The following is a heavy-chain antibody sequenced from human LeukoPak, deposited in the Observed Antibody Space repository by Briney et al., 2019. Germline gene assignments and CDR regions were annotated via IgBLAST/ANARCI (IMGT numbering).Heavy chain of an antibody. D-gene: IGHD5-18*01. V-gene: IGHV4-34*01. CDR3: ARGLMVTGFRN. CDR2: INHSGST. CDR1: GGSFSGYC. J-gene: IGHJ4*02. Sequence: SETLSLTCAVYGGSFSGYCWSWIRQPPGKGLEWIGEINHSGSTNYNPSLKSRVTISVDTSKNQFSLKLSSVTAADTAVYYCARGLMVTGFRNWGQGTLATVSS.